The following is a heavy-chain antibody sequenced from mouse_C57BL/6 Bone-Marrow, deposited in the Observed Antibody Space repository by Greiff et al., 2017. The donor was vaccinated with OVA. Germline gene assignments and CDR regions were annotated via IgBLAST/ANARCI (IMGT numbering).Heavy chain of an antibody. Sequence: EVHLVESGPGLVKPSQSLSLTCSVTGYSITSGYYWNWIRQFPGNKLEWMGYISYDGSNNYNPSLKNRISITRDTSKNQFFLKLNSVTTEDTATYYCASTVVPHYYAMDYWGQGTSVTVSS. CDR2: ISYDGSN. CDR3: ASTVVPHYYAMDY. J-gene: IGHJ4*01. V-gene: IGHV3-6*01. D-gene: IGHD1-1*01. CDR1: GYSITSGYY.